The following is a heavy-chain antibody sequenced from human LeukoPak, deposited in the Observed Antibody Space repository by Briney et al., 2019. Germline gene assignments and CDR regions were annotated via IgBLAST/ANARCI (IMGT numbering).Heavy chain of an antibody. D-gene: IGHD3-16*02. CDR3: AKDAIGQYRPYYFDC. V-gene: IGHV3-23*01. CDR2: ISGSGEST. J-gene: IGHJ4*02. Sequence: GGSLRLSCAASGFTFSSFAMSWVRQAPGKGLEWVSSISGSGESTYYADYVKGRFTVSRDNSKNTLNLQLNSLRAEDTAVYYCAKDAIGQYRPYYFDCWGQGTLSPSPQ. CDR1: GFTFSSFA.